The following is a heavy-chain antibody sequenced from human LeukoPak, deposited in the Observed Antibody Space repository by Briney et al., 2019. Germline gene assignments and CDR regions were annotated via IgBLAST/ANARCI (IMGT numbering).Heavy chain of an antibody. CDR2: ISGSGGST. Sequence: PGGPLRLSCAASGLTFSSCAMSWVRQAPGKGLEWVSAISGSGGSTYYAGSVKGRFTISRDNSKNTLFLQMNSLRAEDTAVYYCAKGTYSSSPRDYWGQGTLVTVSS. J-gene: IGHJ4*02. D-gene: IGHD6-6*01. CDR1: GLTFSSCA. CDR3: AKGTYSSSPRDY. V-gene: IGHV3-23*01.